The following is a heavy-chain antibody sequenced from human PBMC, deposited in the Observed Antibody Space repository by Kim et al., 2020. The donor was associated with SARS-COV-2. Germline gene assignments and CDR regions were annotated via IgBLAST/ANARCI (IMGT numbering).Heavy chain of an antibody. D-gene: IGHD3-3*01. CDR3: TTVRRDNDFWSGSFLPHTEYLQH. V-gene: IGHV3-15*01. CDR2: IKSKTDGGTT. CDR1: GFTFSNPW. J-gene: IGHJ1*01. Sequence: GGSLRLSCAASGFTFSNPWMSWVRQAPGKGLEWVGRIKSKTDGGTTDYAAPVKGRFTISRDDSKNTLYLQMNSLKTEDTAVYYCTTVRRDNDFWSGSFLPHTEYLQHWGQGTMVTVSS.